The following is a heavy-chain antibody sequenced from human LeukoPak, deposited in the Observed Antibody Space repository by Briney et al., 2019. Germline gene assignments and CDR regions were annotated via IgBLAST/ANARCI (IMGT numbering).Heavy chain of an antibody. Sequence: GGSLRLSCAASGFAFSNYGIYWVRQAPGKGLEWVAVISNDASDKHYADSVKGRFTISRDNSKKTVYLQMNSLRAEDTAVYYCEKEGRYGEYFDYWGQGTLVTVSS. J-gene: IGHJ4*02. V-gene: IGHV3-30*18. CDR1: GFAFSNYG. CDR2: ISNDASDK. CDR3: EKEGRYGEYFDY. D-gene: IGHD4-17*01.